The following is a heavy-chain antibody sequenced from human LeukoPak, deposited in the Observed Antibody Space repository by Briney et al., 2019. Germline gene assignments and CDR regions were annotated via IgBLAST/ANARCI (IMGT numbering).Heavy chain of an antibody. J-gene: IGHJ5*02. CDR1: GFTFSSYG. Sequence: GGTLRLSCAASGFTFSSYGMSWVRQAPGKGLEWVSAISGSGGSTYYADSVKGRFAISRDNAKNTLNLQINSLRAEDTAAYYCARGLYWFDPWGQGTLVTVSS. V-gene: IGHV3-23*01. CDR3: ARGLYWFDP. CDR2: ISGSGGST.